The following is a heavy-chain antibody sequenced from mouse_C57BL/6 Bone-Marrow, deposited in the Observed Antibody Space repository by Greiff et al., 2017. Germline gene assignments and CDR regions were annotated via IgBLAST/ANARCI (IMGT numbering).Heavy chain of an antibody. D-gene: IGHD1-1*01. CDR3: ARLTTVRSYAMDY. V-gene: IGHV1-59*01. Sequence: QVQLQQPGAELVRPGTSVKLSCKASGYTFTSYWMHWVKQRPGQGLEWIGVIDPSDSYTNYNQKFKGKATLTVDTSSSTAYMQLSSLTSEDSAVYYCARLTTVRSYAMDYWGQGTSVTVSS. CDR2: IDPSDSYT. CDR1: GYTFTSYW. J-gene: IGHJ4*01.